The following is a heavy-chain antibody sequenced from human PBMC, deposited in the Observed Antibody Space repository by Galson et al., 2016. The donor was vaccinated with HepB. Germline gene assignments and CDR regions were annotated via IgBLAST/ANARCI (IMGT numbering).Heavy chain of an antibody. V-gene: IGHV3-7*03. CDR3: ARYGDEAGWNFQH. Sequence: SLRLSCAASGLTFSRFWMNWVRQAPGKGLEWVASIKEDGSKTSYVDSVKGRFTISRDNVENSLYLQMNSLRAEDTAVYYCARYGDEAGWNFQHWGQGTLVTVSS. CDR2: IKEDGSKT. D-gene: IGHD6-19*01. CDR1: GLTFSRFW. J-gene: IGHJ1*01.